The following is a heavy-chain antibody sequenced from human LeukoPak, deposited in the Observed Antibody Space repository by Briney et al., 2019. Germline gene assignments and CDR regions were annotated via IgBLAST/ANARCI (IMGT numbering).Heavy chain of an antibody. D-gene: IGHD6-19*01. CDR1: GFAFSNCG. CDR3: TKNYSSGWYGGIDY. V-gene: IGHV3-30*18. J-gene: IGHJ4*02. CDR2: ITYDGNTK. Sequence: GRSLRLSCADSGFAFSNCGMHWVRQAPGKGQEWVAVITYDGNTKYYLDSAKGRFTISRDNSNNTLYLQKSSLRGEDTAVYYGTKNYSSGWYGGIDYWGQGTLVTVSS.